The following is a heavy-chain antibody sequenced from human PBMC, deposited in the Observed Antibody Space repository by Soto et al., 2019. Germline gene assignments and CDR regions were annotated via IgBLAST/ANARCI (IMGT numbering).Heavy chain of an antibody. CDR3: ASYIAFNSGYDSDY. J-gene: IGHJ4*02. CDR2: INHSGST. D-gene: IGHD5-12*01. Sequence: PSETLSLTCTVSGGSISSYYWSWIRQPPGKGLEWIGYINHSGSTNYNPSLKSRVTISVDTSKNQFSLKLSSVTAADTAVYYCASYIAFNSGYDSDYWGQGTLVTVSS. V-gene: IGHV4-59*12. CDR1: GGSISSYY.